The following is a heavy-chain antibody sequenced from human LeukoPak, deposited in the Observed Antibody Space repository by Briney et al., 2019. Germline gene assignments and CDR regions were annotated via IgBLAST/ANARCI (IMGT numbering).Heavy chain of an antibody. CDR1: GGSISSGDYY. Sequence: SQTLSLTCTVSGGSISSGDYYWSWIRQPPGKGLEWIGYIYYSGSTYYNPSLKSRVTISVDTSKNQFSLKLSSVTAADTAVYYCDRGGCSGGSCYPFLDAFDIWGQGTMVTVSS. V-gene: IGHV4-30-4*08. D-gene: IGHD2-15*01. CDR3: DRGGCSGGSCYPFLDAFDI. J-gene: IGHJ3*02. CDR2: IYYSGST.